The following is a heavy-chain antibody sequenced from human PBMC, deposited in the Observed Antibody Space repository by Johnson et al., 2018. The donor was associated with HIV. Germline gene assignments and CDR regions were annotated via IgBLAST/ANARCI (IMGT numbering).Heavy chain of an antibody. CDR3: AREVPGKAFDI. CDR1: GFTFSNYG. V-gene: IGHV3-30*19. J-gene: IGHJ3*02. Sequence: QVQLVESGGGGVQPGRSLRLSCAASGFTFSNYGMHWVRQAPGKGLEWVAVIWFDGSNKYYADSVKGRFTISRDNSKNTLYLQMNSLRAEDTAVYYCAREVPGKAFDIWGQGTMVTVSS. CDR2: IWFDGSNK. D-gene: IGHD2-2*01.